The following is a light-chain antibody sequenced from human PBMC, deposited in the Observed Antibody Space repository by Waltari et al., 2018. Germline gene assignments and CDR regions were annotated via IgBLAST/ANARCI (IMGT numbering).Light chain of an antibody. CDR2: DDT. CDR3: QVWDASGDHPV. J-gene: IGLJ2*01. V-gene: IGLV3-21*03. Sequence: YELTQPPSVSVAPGTTAKITCAGRDIRDNTVHWYKQKSGQAPVLVIYDDTVRPSGIPERISGSDTATLTIAGVEAGDEAVYCCQVWDASGDHPVFGGGTRLTVL. CDR1: DIRDNT.